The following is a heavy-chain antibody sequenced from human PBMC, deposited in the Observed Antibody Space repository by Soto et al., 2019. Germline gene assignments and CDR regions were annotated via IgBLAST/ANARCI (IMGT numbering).Heavy chain of an antibody. CDR2: IYWDDDK. J-gene: IGHJ4*02. Sequence: QITLKESGPPLVKPTQTLTLTCTFSGFSLSTSGVGVGWIRQPPGKALEWLALIYWDDDKRYSPSLKSRLTITKDTSKNQVVLTMTNMDPVDTATYYCARYSSGWYRSNFDYWGQGTLVTVSS. CDR3: ARYSSGWYRSNFDY. V-gene: IGHV2-5*02. D-gene: IGHD6-19*01. CDR1: GFSLSTSGVG.